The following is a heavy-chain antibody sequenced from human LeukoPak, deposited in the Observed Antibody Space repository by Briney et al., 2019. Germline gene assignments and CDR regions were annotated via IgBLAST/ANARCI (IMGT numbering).Heavy chain of an antibody. CDR2: IYTSGST. CDR3: AREIYYGSVYYFDY. J-gene: IGHJ4*02. V-gene: IGHV4-4*07. CDR1: GGSISSYY. D-gene: IGHD3-10*01. Sequence: MSSETLSLTCTVSGGSISSYYWSWIRQPAGKGLEWIGRIYTSGSTNYSPSLKSRVTMSVDTSKNQFSLKLSSVTAADTAVYYCAREIYYGSVYYFDYWGQGTLVTVSS.